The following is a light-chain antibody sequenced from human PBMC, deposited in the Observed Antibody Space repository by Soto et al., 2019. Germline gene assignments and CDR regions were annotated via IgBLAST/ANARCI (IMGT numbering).Light chain of an antibody. CDR2: FGS. V-gene: IGKV2-28*01. J-gene: IGKJ5*01. CDR3: MQALQSLT. Sequence: EIAMTQSPLTLPVTPGEPASISCRSSPSLLYNNTYNYLDWYVQKPGQSPQLLIYFGSNRAPGVPDRFSGSGSGTDFTLKINRVEAEDVGTYYCMQALQSLTFGQGTRLEIK. CDR1: PSLLYNNTYNY.